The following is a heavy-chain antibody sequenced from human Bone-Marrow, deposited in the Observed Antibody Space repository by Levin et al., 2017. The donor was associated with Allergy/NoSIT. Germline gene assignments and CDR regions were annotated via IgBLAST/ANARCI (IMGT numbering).Heavy chain of an antibody. J-gene: IGHJ4*02. V-gene: IGHV4-34*01. CDR3: ARGGEVGWLRLRMFGFDY. CDR1: GGSFSGYC. Sequence: SETLSLTCAVYGGSFSGYCWSWIRQPPGKGLEWIGEINHSGSTNYNPSLKSRVTISVDTSKNQFSLKLSSVTAADTAVYYCARGGEVGWLRLRMFGFDYWGQGTLVTVSS. D-gene: IGHD5-12*01. CDR2: INHSGST.